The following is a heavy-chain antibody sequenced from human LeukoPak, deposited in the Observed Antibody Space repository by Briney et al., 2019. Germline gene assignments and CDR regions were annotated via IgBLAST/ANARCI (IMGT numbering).Heavy chain of an antibody. D-gene: IGHD2-15*01. J-gene: IGHJ6*02. CDR3: ARVAPIGGAYYYGMDV. Sequence: SETLSLTCTVSGGSVSSDYWSWIRQPPGKGLEWIGYIYHTGNSDYNPSLKSRATISLDTSKNQFSLKLTSVTAADTAVYFCARVAPIGGAYYYGMDVWGQGTTVTVSS. CDR2: IYHTGNS. V-gene: IGHV4-59*08. CDR1: GGSVSSDY.